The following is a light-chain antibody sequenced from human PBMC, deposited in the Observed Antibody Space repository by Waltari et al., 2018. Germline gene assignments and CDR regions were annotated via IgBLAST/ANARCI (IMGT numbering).Light chain of an antibody. V-gene: IGKV1-39*01. CDR1: QSISNY. CDR3: QQSYS. J-gene: IGKJ4*01. CDR2: AAS. Sequence: DIQMTQSPSSLSASVGDRVTITCRASQSISNYLNWYQQKPGKAPKLLIYAASSVQSGVPSRFSGSGSGTDFTLTISSLQPEDFATYYCQQSYSFGGGTKVEIK.